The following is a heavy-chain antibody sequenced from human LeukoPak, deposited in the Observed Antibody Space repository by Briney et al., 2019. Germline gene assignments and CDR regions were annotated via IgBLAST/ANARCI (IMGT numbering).Heavy chain of an antibody. J-gene: IGHJ6*02. D-gene: IGHD2-2*01. V-gene: IGHV3-7*01. CDR2: IKPDGSEK. CDR1: GFTFSSYW. Sequence: PGGSLRLSCEASGFTFSSYWMTWVRQAPGKGLEWVANIKPDGSEKYNVDSVKGRFTISRDNAKNSLYLQMNSLSAEDTAVYYCARSSTSLNKFGMDAWGQGTTVTVSS. CDR3: ARSSTSLNKFGMDA.